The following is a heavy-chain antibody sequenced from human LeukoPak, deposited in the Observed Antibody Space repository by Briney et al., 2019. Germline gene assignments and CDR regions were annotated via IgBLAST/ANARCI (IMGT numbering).Heavy chain of an antibody. CDR2: IYYSGST. Sequence: SETLSLTCTVSGGSISSYYWSWIRQPPGKGLEWIGYIYYSGSTNYNPSLKSRVTISVDTSKNQFSLKLSSVTAADTAVYYCASAGWLQGSFDYWGQGTLVTVSS. D-gene: IGHD5-24*01. CDR1: GGSISSYY. V-gene: IGHV4-59*01. J-gene: IGHJ4*02. CDR3: ASAGWLQGSFDY.